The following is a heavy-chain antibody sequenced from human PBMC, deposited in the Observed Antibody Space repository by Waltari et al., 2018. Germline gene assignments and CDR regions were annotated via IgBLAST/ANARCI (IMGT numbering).Heavy chain of an antibody. Sequence: EVQLLESGGGLVQPGGSLRLSCSASGFTFTNSAMSWVRQAPGKGLEGGSRIRTGGGETYYVDPVKGRFTISRDNVKTTLYLKMNSLRAEDTAIYYCARGWPQLHHWGQGTLVTVSS. CDR2: IRTGGGET. D-gene: IGHD3-10*01. V-gene: IGHV3-23*01. CDR1: GFTFTNSA. J-gene: IGHJ5*02. CDR3: ARGWPQLHH.